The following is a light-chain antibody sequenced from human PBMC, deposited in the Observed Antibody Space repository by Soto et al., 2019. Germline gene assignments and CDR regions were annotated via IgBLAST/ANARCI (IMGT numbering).Light chain of an antibody. CDR1: QSISSW. V-gene: IGKV1-5*01. CDR3: QQYNNYWT. CDR2: DAS. Sequence: DIQMTQSPSTLSASVGDRVTITCRASQSISSWLAWYQQKPGKATKLLIYDASSLESGVPSRFNSSGSGTEFTLTISNLQPDDFATYYCQQYNNYWTFGEGTKVEIK. J-gene: IGKJ1*01.